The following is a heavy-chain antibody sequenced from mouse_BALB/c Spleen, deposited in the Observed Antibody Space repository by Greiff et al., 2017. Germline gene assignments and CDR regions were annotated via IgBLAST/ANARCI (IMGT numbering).Heavy chain of an antibody. CDR2: IYPGDGDT. CDR3: ARFGDGNYVYYFDY. CDR1: GYAFSSYW. J-gene: IGHJ2*01. Sequence: VQLQQSGAELVRPGSSVKISCKASGYAFSSYWMNWVKQRPGQGLEWIGQIYPGDGDTNYNGKFKGKATLTADKSSSTAYMQLSSLTSEDSAVYFCARFGDGNYVYYFDYWGQGTTLTVSS. D-gene: IGHD2-1*01. V-gene: IGHV1-80*01.